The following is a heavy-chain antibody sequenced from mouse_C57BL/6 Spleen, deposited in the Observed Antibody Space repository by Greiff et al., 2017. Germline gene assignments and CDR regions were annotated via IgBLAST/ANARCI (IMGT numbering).Heavy chain of an antibody. CDR3: ARCYYDYPYYFDY. V-gene: IGHV1-55*01. J-gene: IGHJ2*01. D-gene: IGHD2-4*01. CDR2: IYPGSGRT. Sequence: QVQLQQPGAELVKPGASVKMSCKASGYTFTSYWITWVKQRPGQGLEWIGDIYPGSGRTNYNEKFKSKATLPVDTSSSTAYMQLSSLTSEDSAVYYFARCYYDYPYYFDYWGQGTTRTVSS. CDR1: GYTFTSYW.